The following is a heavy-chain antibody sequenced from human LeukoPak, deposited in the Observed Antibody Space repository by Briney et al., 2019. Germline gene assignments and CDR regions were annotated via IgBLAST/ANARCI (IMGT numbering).Heavy chain of an antibody. Sequence: GESLKISCKGSGYSFTSYWIGWVRQMPGKGLEWMGIIYPGDSDTGYSPSFQGQVTISADKSISTAYLQWSSLKASDTAMYYCARFSSPRDYYDSSGLDYWGQGTLVTVSS. J-gene: IGHJ4*02. V-gene: IGHV5-51*01. CDR1: GYSFTSYW. CDR2: IYPGDSDT. D-gene: IGHD3-22*01. CDR3: ARFSSPRDYYDSSGLDY.